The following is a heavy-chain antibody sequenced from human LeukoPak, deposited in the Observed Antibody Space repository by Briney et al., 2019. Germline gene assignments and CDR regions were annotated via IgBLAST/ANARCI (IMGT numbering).Heavy chain of an antibody. CDR2: ISGSGGST. D-gene: IGHD2-2*01. CDR1: GFTFSSYA. Sequence: PGGSLRLSCAASGFTFSSYAMSWVRQAPGKGLEWVSAISGSGGSTYYADSVKGRFTISRDNSKNTLYLQMNSLRAEDTAVYYCAKVIVVVPAAENYNYGMDVWGQGTTVTVSS. V-gene: IGHV3-23*01. J-gene: IGHJ6*02. CDR3: AKVIVVVPAAENYNYGMDV.